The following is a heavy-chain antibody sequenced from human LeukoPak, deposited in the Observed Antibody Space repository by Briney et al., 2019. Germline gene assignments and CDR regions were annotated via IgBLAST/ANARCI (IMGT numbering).Heavy chain of an antibody. CDR1: GGSISSSSYY. V-gene: IGHV4-39*01. CDR3: ARHAGGYYYGSGTYYILDY. J-gene: IGHJ4*02. CDR2: ISYSGFT. Sequence: SETLSLTCTVSGGSISSSSYYWGWIRQPPGKGLEWTGSISYSGFTYYNPSLKSRVTISVDTSKNHFFLKLSSVTAADTAVYYCARHAGGYYYGSGTYYILDYWGQGTLVTVSS. D-gene: IGHD3-10*01.